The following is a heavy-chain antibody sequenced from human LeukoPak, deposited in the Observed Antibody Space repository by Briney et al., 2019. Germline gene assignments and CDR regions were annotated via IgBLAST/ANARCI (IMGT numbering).Heavy chain of an antibody. CDR3: GRQVAPGQWLVNL. J-gene: IGHJ5*02. CDR1: GFTFSNYA. CDR2: MSTDGSLQ. Sequence: GGPLSFSCVASGFTFSNYAIPWVRRPPGKGLEGVAVMSTDGSLQYYANSVKGRFTISRDNYKSTLFLQMNSLSAADTAVYYCGRQVAPGQWLVNLWGQGTLVTVSS. V-gene: IGHV3-30*01. D-gene: IGHD6-19*01.